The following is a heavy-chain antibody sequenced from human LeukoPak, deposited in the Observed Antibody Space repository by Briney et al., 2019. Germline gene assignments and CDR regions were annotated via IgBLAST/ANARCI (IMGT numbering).Heavy chain of an antibody. Sequence: WETLSLTCGVCGGSFSGYYWSWIRQPPGKGLEWIGEINHSGSTNYNPSLKSRVTISVDTSKNQFSLRLSSVTAADTAVYYCARDSYYDSSGYYYFDYWGQGTLVTVSS. CDR3: ARDSYYDSSGYYYFDY. CDR1: GGSFSGYY. D-gene: IGHD3-22*01. CDR2: INHSGST. V-gene: IGHV4-34*01. J-gene: IGHJ4*02.